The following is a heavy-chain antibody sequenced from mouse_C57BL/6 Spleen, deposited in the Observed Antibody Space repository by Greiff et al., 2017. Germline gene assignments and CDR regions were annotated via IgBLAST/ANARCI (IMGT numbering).Heavy chain of an antibody. V-gene: IGHV7-3*01. CDR1: GFTFTDYY. D-gene: IGHD3-1*01. CDR3: ARYGAYGYFDV. Sequence: EVQLMESGGGLVQPGGSLSLSCAASGFTFTDYYMSWVRQPPGKALEWLGFIRNKANGYTTEYSASVKGRFTISRDTSQSILYLQMNALRAEDSATYDGARYGAYGYFDVWGTGTTVTVSS. CDR2: IRNKANGYTT. J-gene: IGHJ1*03.